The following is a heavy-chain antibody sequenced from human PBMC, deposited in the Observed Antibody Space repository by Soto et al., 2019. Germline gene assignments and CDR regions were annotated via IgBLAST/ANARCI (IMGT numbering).Heavy chain of an antibody. CDR2: VNQSGST. Sequence: PSETLSLTCAVHGGSLSCYYWSWIRQPPGKGLEWIGEVNQSGSTNYSPSLKSRVTISVDTSKNQFSLKLSSVTAADTAVYYCASRGQSGSYLKYYYGMDVWGQGTTVTVSS. J-gene: IGHJ6*02. V-gene: IGHV4-34*01. CDR3: ASRGQSGSYLKYYYGMDV. D-gene: IGHD1-26*01. CDR1: GGSLSCYY.